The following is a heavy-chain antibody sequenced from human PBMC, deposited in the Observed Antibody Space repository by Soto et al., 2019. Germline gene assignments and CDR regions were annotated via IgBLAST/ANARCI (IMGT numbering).Heavy chain of an antibody. Sequence: QVQLQESGPGLVKPSETLSLTCTVSGGSISSDYWRWIRQPPGKGLEWIGYIYYNGSTTYNPSLKSRITISVDTSNNQCSLKLSAVTAADTAVYYCARVGGSGGTCYPVAYYYYMDVWGKGTTVTVSS. J-gene: IGHJ6*03. CDR1: GGSISSDY. D-gene: IGHD2-15*01. V-gene: IGHV4-59*01. CDR2: IYYNGST. CDR3: ARVGGSGGTCYPVAYYYYMDV.